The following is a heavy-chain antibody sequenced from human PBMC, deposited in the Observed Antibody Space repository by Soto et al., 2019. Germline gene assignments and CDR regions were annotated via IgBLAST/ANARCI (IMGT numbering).Heavy chain of an antibody. Sequence: PGGSLRLSCAASGFTFSSYSMNWVRQAPGKGLEWVSSISSSSYIYYADSVKGRFTISRDNAKNSLYLQMNSLRAEDTAVYYCASPGALDAFDIWGQGTMVPVSS. CDR1: GFTFSSYS. V-gene: IGHV3-21*01. J-gene: IGHJ3*02. CDR2: ISSSSYI. CDR3: ASPGALDAFDI.